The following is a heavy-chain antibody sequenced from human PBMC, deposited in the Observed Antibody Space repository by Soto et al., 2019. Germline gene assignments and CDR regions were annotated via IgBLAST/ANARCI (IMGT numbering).Heavy chain of an antibody. V-gene: IGHV1-18*01. J-gene: IGHJ3*02. CDR1: GYPFTSYG. CDR2: ISAYNGKR. CDR3: ARGRIVVSRLDVIEI. D-gene: IGHD1-26*01. Sequence: QGQLLQSGDEVKTPGASVRVSCRASGYPFTSYGISWVRQAPGQGLEWVAWISAYNGKRDTAQKFQDRGTVTLHTSADTANMRRVDLTSAETAVYYCARGRIVVSRLDVIEIWGQGTKVPVS.